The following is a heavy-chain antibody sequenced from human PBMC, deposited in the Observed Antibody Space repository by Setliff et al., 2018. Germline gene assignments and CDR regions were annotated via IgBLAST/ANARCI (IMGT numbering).Heavy chain of an antibody. V-gene: IGHV1-3*03. CDR3: ARGPGTSNYGFTPYYFDS. CDR2: ISAGNGNT. D-gene: IGHD3-10*01. J-gene: IGHJ4*02. CDR1: GYTFTTYA. Sequence: PSVKVSCKASGYTFTTYAIHWVRQAPGQRLEWMGWISAGNGNTKYSQEFQARLTITRDTSATTGYMELSSLRSEDMAVYYCARGPGTSNYGFTPYYFDSWGQGTLVTVSS.